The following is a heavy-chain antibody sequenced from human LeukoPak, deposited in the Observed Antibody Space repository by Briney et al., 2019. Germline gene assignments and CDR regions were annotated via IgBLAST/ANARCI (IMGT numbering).Heavy chain of an antibody. Sequence: PGGSLRLSCAASRFIFSNYAMNWVRQAPGKGLEWVSSISGSGGSTYYADSVKGRFTISRDKSKNTLYMQMNSLRAEDTAVYYCAKDSAAAATGSRRLSPFGYWGQGTLVTVSS. CDR1: RFIFSNYA. CDR3: AKDSAAAATGSRRLSPFGY. J-gene: IGHJ4*02. V-gene: IGHV3-23*01. D-gene: IGHD2-15*01. CDR2: ISGSGGST.